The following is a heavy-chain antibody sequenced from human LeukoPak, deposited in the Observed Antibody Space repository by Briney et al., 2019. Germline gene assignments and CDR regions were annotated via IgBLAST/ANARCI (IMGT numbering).Heavy chain of an antibody. CDR1: GGSISSYY. CDR2: IYYSGST. D-gene: IGHD4-17*01. V-gene: IGHV4-59*01. CDR3: ARHYGDYVGYDY. Sequence: SETLSLTCTVSGGSISSYYWSWIRQPPGKGLEWIGYIYYSGSTNYNPSLKSRVTISVDTSKNQFSLKLSSVTAADTAVYYCARHYGDYVGYDYWGQGTLATVSS. J-gene: IGHJ4*02.